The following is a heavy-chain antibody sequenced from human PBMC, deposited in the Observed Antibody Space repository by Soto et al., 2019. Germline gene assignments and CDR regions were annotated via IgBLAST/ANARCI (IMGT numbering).Heavy chain of an antibody. V-gene: IGHV3-23*01. D-gene: IGHD6-19*01. J-gene: IGHJ4*02. CDR3: AKDRRIAVSHFDF. CDR2: ISGPGGST. Sequence: EVQLLESGGGLVQPGGSLRLSCAASGFTFTKFVMSWVRQAPGKGLEWVASISGPGGSTNYAESVKGRFTISRDNSKDTVSLQMHYLRVEDTAVYFCAKDRRIAVSHFDFWGQGTLVTVSS. CDR1: GFTFTKFV.